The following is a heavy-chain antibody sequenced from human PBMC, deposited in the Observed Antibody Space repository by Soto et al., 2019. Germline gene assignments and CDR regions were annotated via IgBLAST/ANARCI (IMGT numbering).Heavy chain of an antibody. Sequence: QIQLVQSGAEVKKPGASVKVSCKASGGTFSSYAISLVRQAPGQGLEWMGGTIPIFGTANYAQKFQARVTITADESTNTAYMELSSLRSEDTAVYYCARDYYDPLSGTFDIWGQGTLVTVSS. CDR3: ARDYYDPLSGTFDI. CDR2: TIPIFGTA. J-gene: IGHJ3*02. D-gene: IGHD3-22*01. V-gene: IGHV1-69*12. CDR1: GGTFSSYA.